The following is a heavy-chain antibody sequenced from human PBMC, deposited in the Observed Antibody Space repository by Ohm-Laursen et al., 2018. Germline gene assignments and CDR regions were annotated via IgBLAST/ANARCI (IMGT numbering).Heavy chain of an antibody. J-gene: IGHJ6*02. V-gene: IGHV4-59*01. CDR1: GGSISSYY. D-gene: IGHD5-12*01. CDR3: AREWPGYGMDV. CDR2: IYYSGST. Sequence: DTLSLTCTVSGGSISSYYWSWIRQPPGKGLEWIGYIYYSGSTNYNPSLKSRVTISVDTSKNQFSLKLSSVTAADTAVYYCAREWPGYGMDVWGQGTTVTVSS.